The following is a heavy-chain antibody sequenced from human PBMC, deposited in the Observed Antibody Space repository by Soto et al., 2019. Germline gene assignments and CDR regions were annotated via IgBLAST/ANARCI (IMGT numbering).Heavy chain of an antibody. J-gene: IGHJ6*02. CDR3: AKGITIFGVIIAGDYYYGVYV. D-gene: IGHD3-3*01. V-gene: IGHV3-23*01. Sequence: EVQLLESGGGLAQPGGSLRLSCAASGFAFSSFAMSWVRQSPGKGLEWVSTISGSGGSTYYADSVEGRFIISRDNSKNTLYVQMNSLRAEDTAVYYCAKGITIFGVIIAGDYYYGVYVWGQGTTVTVPS. CDR2: ISGSGGST. CDR1: GFAFSSFA.